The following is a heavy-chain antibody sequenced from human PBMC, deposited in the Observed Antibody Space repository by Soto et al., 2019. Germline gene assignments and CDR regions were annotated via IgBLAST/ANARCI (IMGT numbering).Heavy chain of an antibody. CDR2: ISSSSSYI. CDR3: ARDLFGSSPPDY. CDR1: GFTFSSYS. Sequence: GGSLRLSCAASGFTFSSYSMNWVRQAPGKGLEWVSSISSSSSYIYYADSVKGRFTISRDNAKNSLYLQMNSLRAEDTAVYYCARDLFGSSPPDYWGQGTLVTVSS. J-gene: IGHJ4*02. V-gene: IGHV3-21*01. D-gene: IGHD6-13*01.